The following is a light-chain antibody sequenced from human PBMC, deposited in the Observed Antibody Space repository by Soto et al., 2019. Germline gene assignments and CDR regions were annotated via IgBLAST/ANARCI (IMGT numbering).Light chain of an antibody. V-gene: IGKV1-12*01. CDR2: TGS. CDR3: HQANSFPLT. Sequence: IQMTQSPSSVSASVGDRVSITCRASQGISNWLAWYQQKPGRDPKLLIYTGSSLQSGVPSRFSGTGSGTDFTLTISSLLPEDVATYYCHQANSFPLTFGGGTKVEIK. J-gene: IGKJ4*01. CDR1: QGISNW.